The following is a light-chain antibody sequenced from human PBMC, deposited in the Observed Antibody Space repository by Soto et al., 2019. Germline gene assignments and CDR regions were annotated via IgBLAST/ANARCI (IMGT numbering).Light chain of an antibody. J-gene: IGKJ1*01. CDR1: QSVSSTY. V-gene: IGKV3-20*01. CDR3: QQYGSPPVT. CDR2: GAS. Sequence: EIVLTQSPGTLSLSPGEGATLSCRASQSVSSTYLAWYQQKPGQAPRLLIYGASSRATGIPDRFSGSEPGTDFTLTISRLEPEDFAVYYCQQYGSPPVTFGHGTKVDIK.